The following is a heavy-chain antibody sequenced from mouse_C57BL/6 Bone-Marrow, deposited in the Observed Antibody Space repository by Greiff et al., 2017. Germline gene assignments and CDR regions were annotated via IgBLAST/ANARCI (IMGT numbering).Heavy chain of an antibody. J-gene: IGHJ4*01. Sequence: EVQVVESGGGLVQPGGSLKLSCAASGFTFSDYYMYWVRQTPEKRLEWVAYISNGGGSTYYPDTVKGRFTISRDNAKNTLYLQMSRLKSEDTAMYYCARQNYDCFYYAMDYWGQGTSVTVSS. D-gene: IGHD2-4*01. CDR1: GFTFSDYY. CDR3: ARQNYDCFYYAMDY. CDR2: ISNGGGST. V-gene: IGHV5-12*01.